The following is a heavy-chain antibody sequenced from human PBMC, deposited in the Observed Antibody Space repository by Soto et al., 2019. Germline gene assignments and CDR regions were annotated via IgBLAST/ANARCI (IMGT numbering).Heavy chain of an antibody. CDR3: ARVGMTTVTTA. D-gene: IGHD4-17*01. V-gene: IGHV4-61*08. J-gene: IGHJ5*02. CDR2: ISYSGST. CDR1: GGSVSSGGYY. Sequence: PSETLSLTCTVSGGSVSSGGYYWILIRQPPGKGLEWIGYISYSGSTNYNPSLKSRVTISVDTSKNQFSLKLSSVTAADMAVYYCARVGMTTVTTAWGQGTLVTVSS.